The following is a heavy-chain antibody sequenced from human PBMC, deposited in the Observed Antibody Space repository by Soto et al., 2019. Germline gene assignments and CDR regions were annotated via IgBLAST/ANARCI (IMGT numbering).Heavy chain of an antibody. V-gene: IGHV4-31*03. D-gene: IGHD3-10*01. CDR3: ARDRGRFGESNWFDP. CDR1: GGSISSGGYY. CDR2: IYYSGST. Sequence: SETLSLTCTVSGGSISSGGYYWSWIRQHPGKGLEWIGYIYYSGSTYYNPSLKSRVTISVDTSKNQFSLKLGSVTAAETAVYYCARDRGRFGESNWFDPWGQGTLVTVSS. J-gene: IGHJ5*02.